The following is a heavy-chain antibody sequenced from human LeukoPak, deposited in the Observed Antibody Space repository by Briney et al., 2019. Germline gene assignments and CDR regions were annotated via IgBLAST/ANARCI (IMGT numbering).Heavy chain of an antibody. D-gene: IGHD3-10*01. CDR3: ARDRLYPGSGSLFDF. CDR1: GFTFSSHD. CDR2: ISSSGSTI. J-gene: IGHJ4*02. V-gene: IGHV3-48*03. Sequence: GGSLRLSCAASGFTFSSHDMTWVRQAPGKGLEWVSYISSSGSTIYYADSVKGRFTISRDNANDSLFLQMDSLRAEDTAVYYCARDRLYPGSGSLFDFWGQGTLVTASS.